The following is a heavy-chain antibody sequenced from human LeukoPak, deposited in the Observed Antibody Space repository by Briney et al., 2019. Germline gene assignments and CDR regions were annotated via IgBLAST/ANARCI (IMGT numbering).Heavy chain of an antibody. CDR1: GFTFSSYG. V-gene: IGHV3-21*01. Sequence: KPGGSLRLSCAASGFTFSSYGMHWVRQAPGKGLEWISSITVSGPYKFYSDSVEGRFTVSRDGARNSLYLQMNSLRADDTAVYYCARDRTGWHYFDSWGQGTLVTVSS. CDR2: ITVSGPYK. CDR3: ARDRTGWHYFDS. J-gene: IGHJ4*02. D-gene: IGHD6-19*01.